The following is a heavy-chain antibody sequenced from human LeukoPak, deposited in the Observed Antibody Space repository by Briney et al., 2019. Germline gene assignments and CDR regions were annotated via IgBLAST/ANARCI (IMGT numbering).Heavy chain of an antibody. V-gene: IGHV1-8*01. CDR3: ARGRILEWLLPLNP. J-gene: IGHJ5*02. CDR2: MNPNSGNT. D-gene: IGHD3-3*01. CDR1: GYTFTSYD. Sequence: ASVKVSCKASGYTFTSYDINRVRQATGQGLEWMGWMNPNSGNTGYAQKFQGRVTMTRNTSISTAYMELSSLRSEDTAVYYCARGRILEWLLPLNPWGQGTLVTVSS.